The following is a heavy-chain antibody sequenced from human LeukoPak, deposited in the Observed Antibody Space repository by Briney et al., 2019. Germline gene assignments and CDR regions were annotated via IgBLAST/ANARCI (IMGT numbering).Heavy chain of an antibody. Sequence: ASVKVSCEASGYTFTRYDINWVRQPPGQGLEWLGWMNPNNGNTGYAQKFQGRVTMTRSTSIDTAYMELNTLTSDDTAAYYCARGFYYYGLDVWGQGTTVTVSS. CDR3: ARGFYYYGLDV. CDR2: MNPNNGNT. CDR1: GYTFTRYD. V-gene: IGHV1-8*01. J-gene: IGHJ6*02.